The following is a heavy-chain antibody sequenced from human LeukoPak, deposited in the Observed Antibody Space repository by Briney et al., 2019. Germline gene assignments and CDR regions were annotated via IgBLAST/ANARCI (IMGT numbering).Heavy chain of an antibody. D-gene: IGHD2-15*01. CDR2: ISASDGRT. V-gene: IGHV3-23*01. J-gene: IGHJ3*02. Sequence: PGGSLRLSCAASGFTFDTSVMGWVRQAPGRGLEWVSDISASDGRTFYADSVKGRFTISRDNSKDTLYLQMNSLGAEDTALYYCAKRRRPSGGAYDMWGPGTMVTVSS. CDR3: AKRRRPSGGAYDM. CDR1: GFTFDTSV.